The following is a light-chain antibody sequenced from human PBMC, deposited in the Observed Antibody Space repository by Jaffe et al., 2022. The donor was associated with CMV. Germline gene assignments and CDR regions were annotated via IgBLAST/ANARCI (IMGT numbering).Light chain of an antibody. J-gene: IGKJ3*01. CDR2: AAS. Sequence: DIQMTQSPSSVSASVGDRVTITCRASQGIGTSLAWYQQRPGKAPNLLIYAASTLQSGVPSRFSGSGSGTDFTLTISSLQAEDFATYYCQQANSFPFTFGPGTKVDV. CDR1: QGIGTS. CDR3: QQANSFPFT. V-gene: IGKV1-12*01.